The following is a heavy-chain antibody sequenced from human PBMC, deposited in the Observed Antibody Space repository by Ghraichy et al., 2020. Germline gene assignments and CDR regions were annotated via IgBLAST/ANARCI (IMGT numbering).Heavy chain of an antibody. CDR1: GFTFSDYW. CDR3: ARRYFYS. Sequence: GGSLRLSCVASGFTFSDYWMQWVRQAPGKGLEWVANIRQDGNEKYYVDSVKGRFTISRDNARNSLYLQMNSLRAEDTAVYYCARRYFYSWGQGTLVTVSA. CDR2: IRQDGNEK. V-gene: IGHV3-7*03. J-gene: IGHJ4*02.